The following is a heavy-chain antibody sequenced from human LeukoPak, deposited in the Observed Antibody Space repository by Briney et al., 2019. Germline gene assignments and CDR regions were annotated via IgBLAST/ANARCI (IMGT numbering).Heavy chain of an antibody. CDR3: ARTGGALGVVIPIYYYYMDV. V-gene: IGHV1-18*01. D-gene: IGHD3-3*01. Sequence: ASVKVSCKASGYTFTSYDITWVRQAPGQGLEWMGWISVYNGNTEYAPKVQGRVNMTTDTSTSTAFMELRSLRSDDTAVYYCARTGGALGVVIPIYYYYMDVWGEGTTVTVSS. J-gene: IGHJ6*03. CDR2: ISVYNGNT. CDR1: GYTFTSYD.